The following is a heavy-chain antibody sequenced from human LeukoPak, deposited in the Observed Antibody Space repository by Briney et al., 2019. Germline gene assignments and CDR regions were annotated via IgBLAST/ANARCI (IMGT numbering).Heavy chain of an antibody. CDR3: ANFEQQLAIFDY. CDR1: GFTFSSYS. J-gene: IGHJ4*02. CDR2: ISSSSSYI. D-gene: IGHD6-13*01. V-gene: IGHV3-21*04. Sequence: GGSLRLSCAASGFTFSSYSMNWVRQAPGKGLEWLSSISSSSSYIYYADSVKGRFTISRDNAKNTLYLQMNSLRAEDTAVYYCANFEQQLAIFDYWGQGTLVTVSS.